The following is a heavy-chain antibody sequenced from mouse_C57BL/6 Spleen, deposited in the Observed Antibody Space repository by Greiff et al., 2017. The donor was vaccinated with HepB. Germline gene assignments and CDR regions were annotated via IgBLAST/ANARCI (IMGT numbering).Heavy chain of an antibody. CDR3: ARHEEEESYYEYDVGFAY. D-gene: IGHD2-4*01. Sequence: QVQLQQSGAELVKPGASVKLSCKASGYTFTEYTIHWVKQRSGQGLEWIGWFYPGSGSIKYNEKFKDKATLTADKSSSTVYMELSRLTSEDSAVYYCARHEEEESYYEYDVGFAYWGQGTLVTVSA. CDR1: GYTFTEYT. CDR2: FYPGSGSI. V-gene: IGHV1-62-2*01. J-gene: IGHJ3*01.